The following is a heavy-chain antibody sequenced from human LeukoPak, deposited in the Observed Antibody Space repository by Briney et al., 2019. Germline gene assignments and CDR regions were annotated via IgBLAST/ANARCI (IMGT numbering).Heavy chain of an antibody. CDR3: AREEGTVTDHDAFDI. D-gene: IGHD4-17*01. CDR1: GFTFSSYA. Sequence: GRSLRLSCAASGFTFSSYAMHWVRQAPGKGLEWVAVISYDGSNKYYADSVKGRFTISRDNSKNTLYLQMNSLRAKDTAVYYCAREEGTVTDHDAFDIWGQGTMVTVSS. V-gene: IGHV3-30-3*01. J-gene: IGHJ3*02. CDR2: ISYDGSNK.